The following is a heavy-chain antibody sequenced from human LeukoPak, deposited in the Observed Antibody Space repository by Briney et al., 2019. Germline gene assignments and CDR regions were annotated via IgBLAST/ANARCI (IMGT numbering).Heavy chain of an antibody. CDR3: AATYYYDGSGDY. CDR1: GGSISSGGYY. Sequence: LSLTCTVSGGSISSGGYYWSWIRQHPGKGLEWVSYISSTGSNIYYADSVKGRFTISRDNAKNSLYLLMNSLRTEDTAVYYCAATYYYDGSGDYWGQGTLVTVSS. J-gene: IGHJ4*02. D-gene: IGHD3-22*01. CDR2: ISSTGSNI. V-gene: IGHV3-11*04.